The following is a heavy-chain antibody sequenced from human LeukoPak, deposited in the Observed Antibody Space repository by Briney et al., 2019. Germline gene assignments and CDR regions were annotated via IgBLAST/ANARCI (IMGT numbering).Heavy chain of an antibody. J-gene: IGHJ3*02. D-gene: IGHD2-15*01. CDR2: IYYSGST. V-gene: IGHV4-61*08. Sequence: SETLSLTCTVSGGSISSGGYYWSWIRQPPGKGLEWIGYIYYSGSTNYNPSLKSRVTISVDTSKNQFSLKLSSVTAADTAVYYCARERYCSGGSCYSQDAFDIWGQGTMVTVSS. CDR3: ARERYCSGGSCYSQDAFDI. CDR1: GGSISSGGYY.